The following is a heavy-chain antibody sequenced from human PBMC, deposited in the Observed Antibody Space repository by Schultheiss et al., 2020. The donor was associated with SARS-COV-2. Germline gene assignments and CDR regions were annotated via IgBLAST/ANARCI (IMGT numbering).Heavy chain of an antibody. CDR1: GFTFSSYW. D-gene: IGHD1-26*01. CDR2: IKEDGSDK. Sequence: GGPLRLSCAASGFTFSSYWMSWVRQAPGKGLEWVANIKEDGSDKYYVDSVKGRFTISRDNAKNSLYLQMNSLRAEDTAVFYCVRGGGNFDLWGQGTLVTVSS. J-gene: IGHJ4*02. V-gene: IGHV3-7*01. CDR3: VRGGGNFDL.